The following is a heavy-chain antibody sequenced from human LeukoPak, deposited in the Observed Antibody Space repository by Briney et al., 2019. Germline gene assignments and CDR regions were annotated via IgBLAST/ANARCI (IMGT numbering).Heavy chain of an antibody. J-gene: IGHJ5*02. CDR2: IYYSGST. Sequence: PSETLSLTCTVSGGSISSYYWSWIRQPPGKGLEWIGYIYYSGSTNYNPSLKSRVTISVDTSKNQFSLKLSSVTAADTAVYYCARGATGYSSSWYEDCFDPWGQGTLVTVSS. CDR1: GGSISSYY. V-gene: IGHV4-59*01. CDR3: ARGATGYSSSWYEDCFDP. D-gene: IGHD6-13*01.